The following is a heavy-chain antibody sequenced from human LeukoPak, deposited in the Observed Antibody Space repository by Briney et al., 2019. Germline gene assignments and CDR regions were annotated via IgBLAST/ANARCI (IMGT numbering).Heavy chain of an antibody. Sequence: PGRSLRLSCAASGFTFDDYAMHWVRQAPGKGLEWVSGISWNSGSIGYADSVKGRFTISRDNAKNSLYLQMNSLRAEDTALYYCAKDFRCSSTSCYTAFDYWGQGTLVTVSS. CDR2: ISWNSGSI. V-gene: IGHV3-9*01. CDR3: AKDFRCSSTSCYTAFDY. J-gene: IGHJ4*02. CDR1: GFTFDDYA. D-gene: IGHD2-2*02.